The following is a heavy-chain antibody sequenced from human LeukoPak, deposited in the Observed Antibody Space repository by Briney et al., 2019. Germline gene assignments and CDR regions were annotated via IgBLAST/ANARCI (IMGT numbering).Heavy chain of an antibody. Sequence: PGGSLRLSCAASGFTFSTYGMHWVRQAPGKGLEWVAFIRYTGTNKYYADSVKGRFTISRDNSKNTLYLQMNSLRAEDTAVYYCARDLGGSTDYWGQGTLVTVSS. CDR3: ARDLGGSTDY. V-gene: IGHV3-30*02. CDR1: GFTFSTYG. J-gene: IGHJ4*02. D-gene: IGHD3-10*01. CDR2: IRYTGTNK.